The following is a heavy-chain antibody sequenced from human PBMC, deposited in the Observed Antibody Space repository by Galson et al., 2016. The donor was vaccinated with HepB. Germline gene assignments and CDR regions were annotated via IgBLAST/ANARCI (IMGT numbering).Heavy chain of an antibody. Sequence: LRLSCAASGFTLSDFYMSWIRQHPGKGLEWIGYIYNSGSTYYNPSLKSRVTISVDTSKNQFSLKLSSVTAADTAVYYCARVLTTATTQALGFDPWGQGTLVTVSS. V-gene: IGHV4-31*02. J-gene: IGHJ5*02. CDR3: ARVLTTATTQALGFDP. CDR2: IYNSGST. CDR1: GFTLSDFY. D-gene: IGHD4-17*01.